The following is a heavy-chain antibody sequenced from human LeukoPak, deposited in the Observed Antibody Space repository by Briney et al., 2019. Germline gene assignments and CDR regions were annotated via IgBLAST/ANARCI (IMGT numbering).Heavy chain of an antibody. CDR1: GFTLSDYW. Sequence: PGGSLRLSCAASGFTLSDYWMNWVRQVPGKAPVWVSHISPDGRNIAYADSVKGRFTISRDSAKNTLYLQMNSLRVGDTTVYYCARDGGGTTPYDCWGKGTLVTVSS. CDR3: ARDGGGTTPYDC. CDR2: ISPDGRNI. J-gene: IGHJ4*02. D-gene: IGHD1-7*01. V-gene: IGHV3-74*01.